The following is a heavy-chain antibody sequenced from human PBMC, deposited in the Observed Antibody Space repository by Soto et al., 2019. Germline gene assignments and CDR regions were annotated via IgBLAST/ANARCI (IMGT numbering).Heavy chain of an antibody. CDR1: GYIFTSYW. V-gene: IGHV5-51*01. CDR3: ARGYCTTTICDPWFDP. J-gene: IGHJ5*02. Sequence: GESLKISCIGVGYIFTSYWIGWVRQMPGKGLEWMGIIYPGDSDTRYSPSFQGQVTISADKSITTAYLQWSSLKASDTAMYYCARGYCTTTICDPWFDPWGQGTLVTVSS. D-gene: IGHD2-2*01. CDR2: IYPGDSDT.